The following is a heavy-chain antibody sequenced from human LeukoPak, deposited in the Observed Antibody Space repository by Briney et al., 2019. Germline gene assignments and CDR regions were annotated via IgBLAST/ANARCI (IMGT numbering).Heavy chain of an antibody. CDR1: GYTFTTYA. Sequence: ASVTASCKASGYTFTTYAMHWVRQAPGQRLEWMGWINGDNGNTKYSQKFQGRVTITRDTSAYTAYMELRSLSSADTAVYFCARAPYDILTGYSLNWFDPWGQGTLVTVSS. CDR2: INGDNGNT. CDR3: ARAPYDILTGYSLNWFDP. D-gene: IGHD3-9*01. J-gene: IGHJ5*02. V-gene: IGHV1-3*01.